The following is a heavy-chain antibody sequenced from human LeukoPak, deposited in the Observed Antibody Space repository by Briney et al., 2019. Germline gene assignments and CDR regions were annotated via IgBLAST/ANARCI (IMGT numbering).Heavy chain of an antibody. CDR2: IKQDGSEK. Sequence: GGSLRLSCVASGFSFSSYDMHWVRQAPGKGLEWVAIIKQDGSEKYYVDSVKGRFSISRDNAKNSLYLQMNSLRAEDTAVYYCAKDLPGAGGYWGQGTLVTVSS. V-gene: IGHV3-7*03. CDR1: GFSFSSYD. CDR3: AKDLPGAGGY. J-gene: IGHJ4*02. D-gene: IGHD3-16*01.